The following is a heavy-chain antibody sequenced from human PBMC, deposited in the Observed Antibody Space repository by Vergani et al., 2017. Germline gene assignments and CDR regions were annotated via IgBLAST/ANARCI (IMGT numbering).Heavy chain of an antibody. CDR3: ARQAYCGGDCFLGWFDP. J-gene: IGHJ5*02. CDR2: IYYSGST. CDR1: GGSISSYY. D-gene: IGHD2-21*02. Sequence: QVQLQESGPGLVKPSETLSLTCTVSGGSISSYYWSWIRQPPGKGLEWIGYIYYSGSTNYNPSLKSRVTISVDTSKNQFSLKLSSVTAADTAVYYWARQAYCGGDCFLGWFDPWGQGTLVTVSS. V-gene: IGHV4-59*08.